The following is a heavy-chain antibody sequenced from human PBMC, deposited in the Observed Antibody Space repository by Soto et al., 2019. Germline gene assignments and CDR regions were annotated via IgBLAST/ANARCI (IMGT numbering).Heavy chain of an antibody. D-gene: IGHD2-21*02. Sequence: QLQLQESGPGLVKPSETLSLTCTVSGGSISSSSYYWGWIRQPPGKGLEWIGSIYYSGSTYYNPSLKSRVTISGDTAKKQFALKLSSVTAADTAGYYRARLRPRRGVVVTDSFDYWGQGTLVTVSS. J-gene: IGHJ4*02. CDR1: GGSISSSSYY. CDR2: IYYSGST. CDR3: ARLRPRRGVVVTDSFDY. V-gene: IGHV4-39*01.